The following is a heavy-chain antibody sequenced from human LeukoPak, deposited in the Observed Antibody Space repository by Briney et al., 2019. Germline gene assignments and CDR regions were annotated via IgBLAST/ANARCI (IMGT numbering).Heavy chain of an antibody. Sequence: GGSLRPSCAASGFTFSSYGMHWVRQAPGKGLEWVAVISYDGSNKYYADSVKGRFTISRDNSKNTLYLQMNSLRAEDTAVYYCAKFAQNILAGFDYWGQGTLVTVSS. CDR1: GFTFSSYG. CDR2: ISYDGSNK. CDR3: AKFAQNILAGFDY. V-gene: IGHV3-30*18. J-gene: IGHJ4*02. D-gene: IGHD2/OR15-2a*01.